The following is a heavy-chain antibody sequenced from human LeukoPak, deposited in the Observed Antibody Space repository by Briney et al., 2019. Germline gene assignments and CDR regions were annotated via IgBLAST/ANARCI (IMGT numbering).Heavy chain of an antibody. V-gene: IGHV4-30-4*08. CDR2: IYYSGST. CDR1: GGSISSGGYY. J-gene: IGHJ4*02. Sequence: PSETLSLTCTVSGGSISSGGYYWSWIRQHPGKGLEWIGYIYYSGSTYYNPSLKSRVTISVDTSKNQFSLKLSSVTAADTAVYYCAGTVTTGGSDYWGQGTLVTVSS. CDR3: AGTVTTGGSDY. D-gene: IGHD4-17*01.